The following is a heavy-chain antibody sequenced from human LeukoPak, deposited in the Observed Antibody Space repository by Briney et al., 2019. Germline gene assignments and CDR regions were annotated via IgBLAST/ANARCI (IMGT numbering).Heavy chain of an antibody. Sequence: PGGSLRLSCAASGFTFSDYYMSWIRQAPGKGLEWVSYISSSGSTIYYADSVKGRFTISRDNSKNTLYLQMNSLRVEDTAVYYCAKDLYSSRPQGYWGQGTLVTVSS. CDR1: GFTFSDYY. CDR3: AKDLYSSRPQGY. V-gene: IGHV3-11*04. CDR2: ISSSGSTI. J-gene: IGHJ4*02. D-gene: IGHD6-13*01.